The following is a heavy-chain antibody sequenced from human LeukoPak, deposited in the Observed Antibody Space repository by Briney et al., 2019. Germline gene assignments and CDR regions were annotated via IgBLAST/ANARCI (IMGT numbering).Heavy chain of an antibody. CDR2: ISSSSSTI. Sequence: GGSLRLSCAASGFTFSSYSMNWVRQAPGKGLEWVSYISSSSSTIYYADSVKGRFTISRDNAENSLYLQMNSLRAEDTAVYYCARDLGYWGQGTLVTVSS. CDR3: ARDLGY. J-gene: IGHJ4*02. V-gene: IGHV3-48*01. CDR1: GFTFSSYS.